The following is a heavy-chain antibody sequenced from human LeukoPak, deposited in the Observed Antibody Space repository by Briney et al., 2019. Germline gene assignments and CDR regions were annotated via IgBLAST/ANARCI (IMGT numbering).Heavy chain of an antibody. CDR3: ARGYYDRSGYLSD. CDR1: GFTFSGSA. Sequence: GGSLRLSCAASGFTFSGSAMHWVRQASGKGLEWVGRIRSKANSYATAYAASVKGRFTISRDNSKNTLYLQMNSLRAEDTAVYYCARGYYDRSGYLSDWGQGTLVTVSS. D-gene: IGHD3-22*01. V-gene: IGHV3-73*01. J-gene: IGHJ4*02. CDR2: IRSKANSYAT.